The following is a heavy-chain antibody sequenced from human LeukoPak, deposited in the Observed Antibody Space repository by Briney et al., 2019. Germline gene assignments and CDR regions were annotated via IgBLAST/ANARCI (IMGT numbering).Heavy chain of an antibody. V-gene: IGHV1-2*02. CDR3: ARDPGSIAVAGTGDY. Sequence: ASVKVSCKASGYTFTGYYMHWVRQAPGQGLEWMGWINPNSGGTNHAQKFQGRVTMTRDTSISTAYMELSRLRSDDTAVYYCARDPGSIAVAGTGDYWGQGTLVTVSS. CDR1: GYTFTGYY. J-gene: IGHJ4*02. D-gene: IGHD6-19*01. CDR2: INPNSGGT.